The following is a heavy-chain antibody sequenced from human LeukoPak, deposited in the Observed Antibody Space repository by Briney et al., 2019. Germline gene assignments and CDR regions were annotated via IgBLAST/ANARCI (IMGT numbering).Heavy chain of an antibody. CDR1: GGSFSGYY. Sequence: SETLSLTCAVYGGSFSGYYWGWVSQPPGKGLEWIGEINHRGSTNYNPSLKSRVTISVDTSKNQFSLKLSSVTAADTAVYYCARGTRGYSYGNYYYYMDVWGKGTTVTVSS. V-gene: IGHV4-34*01. J-gene: IGHJ6*03. D-gene: IGHD5-18*01. CDR3: ARGTRGYSYGNYYYYMDV. CDR2: INHRGST.